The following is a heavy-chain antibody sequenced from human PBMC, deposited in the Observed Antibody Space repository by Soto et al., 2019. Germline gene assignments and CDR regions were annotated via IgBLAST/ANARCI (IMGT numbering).Heavy chain of an antibody. CDR1: GGSINSYW. Sequence: LSLTCTVSGGSINSYWWSWIRQPAGKGLEWIGRVYSSGTTDYNPSLNSRATMSVETSKNQFSLKLSSVTAADTAVYYCARDIASYAYGEGYWGQGIQVTVSS. D-gene: IGHD2-21*01. CDR3: ARDIASYAYGEGY. CDR2: VYSSGTT. J-gene: IGHJ4*02. V-gene: IGHV4-4*07.